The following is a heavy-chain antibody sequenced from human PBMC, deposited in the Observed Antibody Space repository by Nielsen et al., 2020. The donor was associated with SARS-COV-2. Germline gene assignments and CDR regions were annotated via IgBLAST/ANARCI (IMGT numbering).Heavy chain of an antibody. CDR1: GFTFSSYW. D-gene: IGHD2-21*01. CDR2: IKQDGSEK. CDR3: ARLVSGWFDP. V-gene: IGHV3-7*01. J-gene: IGHJ5*02. Sequence: GESLKISCAASGFTFSSYWMSWVRQAPGKGLEWVANIKQDGSEKYYVDSVKGRFTISRDNAKNSLYLQMNSLRAEDTAVYYCARLVSGWFDPWGQGTLVTVSS.